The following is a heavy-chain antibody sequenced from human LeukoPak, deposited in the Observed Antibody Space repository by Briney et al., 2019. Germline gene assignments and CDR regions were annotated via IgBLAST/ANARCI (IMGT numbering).Heavy chain of an antibody. J-gene: IGHJ4*02. CDR3: AGVGYYDSSGYYHDY. CDR1: GGTFSSYA. Sequence: SVKVSCKGSGGTFSSYAISWVRQGPGQGLEWMGGIIPIFGTANYAQKFQGRVTITTDESTSTAYMELSSLRSEDTAVYYCAGVGYYDSSGYYHDYWGQGTLVTVSS. D-gene: IGHD3-22*01. V-gene: IGHV1-69*05. CDR2: IIPIFGTA.